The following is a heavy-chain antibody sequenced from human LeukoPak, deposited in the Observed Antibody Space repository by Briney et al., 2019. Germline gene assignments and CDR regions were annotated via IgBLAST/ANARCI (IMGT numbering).Heavy chain of an antibody. D-gene: IGHD5-18*01. CDR1: GFTFSTST. CDR3: ARAGERGYDY. Sequence: GGSLRLSCAASGFTFSTSTMNWVRQAPGKGLEWVSVIYSGGSTYYADSVKGRFTISRHNSKNTLYLQMNSLRAEDTAVYYCARAGERGYDYWGEGTLVTVSS. CDR2: IYSGGST. J-gene: IGHJ4*02. V-gene: IGHV3-53*04.